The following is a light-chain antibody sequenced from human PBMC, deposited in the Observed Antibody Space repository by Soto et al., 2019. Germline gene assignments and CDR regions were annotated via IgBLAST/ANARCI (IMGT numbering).Light chain of an antibody. J-gene: IGKJ1*01. Sequence: DIVMTQSPLSLPVTPGEPASISCRSSQSLLHSNGYNYLDWYLQKPGQSPQLLIYLGSNRASEVHDWFSRRRTGTDCTLKTRRVEDEDVGICYVMLALRHPPWSFGQGTQVPVK. CDR3: MLALRHPPWS. CDR1: QSLLHSNGYNY. CDR2: LGS. V-gene: IGKV2-28*01.